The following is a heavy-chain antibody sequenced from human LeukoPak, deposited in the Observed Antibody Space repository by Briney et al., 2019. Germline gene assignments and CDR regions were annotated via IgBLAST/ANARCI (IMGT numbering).Heavy chain of an antibody. D-gene: IGHD3-22*01. CDR1: GGSISSGGYY. CDR3: AREALTHYYDSSWFDP. V-gene: IGHV4-31*03. Sequence: SETLSLTCTVSGGSISSGGYYWSWIRQHPGKGLEWIGYIYYSGSTYYNPSLKSRVIISVDTSKNQFSLKLSSVTAADTAVYYCAREALTHYYDSSWFDPWGQGTLVTVSS. CDR2: IYYSGST. J-gene: IGHJ5*02.